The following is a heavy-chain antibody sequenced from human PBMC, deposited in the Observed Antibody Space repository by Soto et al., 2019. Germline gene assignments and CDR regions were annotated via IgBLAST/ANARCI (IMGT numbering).Heavy chain of an antibody. D-gene: IGHD3-22*01. Sequence: XGSLRLSCAASGFTFSSYGMHWVRQAPGKGLEWVAVIWYDGSNKYYADSVKGRFTISRDNSKNTLYLQMNSLRAEDTAVYYCARANIDDSYYYDSSGYPGYWGQGTLVTVSS. CDR2: IWYDGSNK. CDR1: GFTFSSYG. CDR3: ARANIDDSYYYDSSGYPGY. J-gene: IGHJ4*02. V-gene: IGHV3-33*01.